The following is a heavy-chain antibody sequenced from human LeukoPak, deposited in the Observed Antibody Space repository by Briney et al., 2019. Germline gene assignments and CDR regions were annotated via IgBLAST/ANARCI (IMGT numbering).Heavy chain of an antibody. CDR2: INPNSGVT. V-gene: IGHV1-2*02. D-gene: IGHD1-14*01. CDR1: GYTFIDYI. CDR3: ARAVSGTLGGAFDI. Sequence: GASVKVTCKASGYTFIDYIIHWMRQTPGQGLEWLGWINPNSGVTRYAQKFQGRVTLTRDTAAYMELSSLKYDDTAVYYCARAVSGTLGGAFDIWGQGTAVTVSS. J-gene: IGHJ3*02.